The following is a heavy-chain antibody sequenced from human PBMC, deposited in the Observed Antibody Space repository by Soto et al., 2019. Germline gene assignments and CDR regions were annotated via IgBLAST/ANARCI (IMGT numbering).Heavy chain of an antibody. Sequence: EVQLLESGGDLVQPGGSLRLSCAAAGFTFHIYAMSWVRQAPGRGLEWFSAITDNGGSTYHADSVKGRFTISRDNSKNMXXXXXXXXXXXXXXXXXXXXXXXGGRPYYFDFWGQGTLVTVSS. V-gene: IGHV3-23*01. J-gene: IGHJ4*02. D-gene: IGHD2-15*01. CDR3: XXXXXGGRPYYFDF. CDR1: GFTFHIYA. CDR2: ITDNGGST.